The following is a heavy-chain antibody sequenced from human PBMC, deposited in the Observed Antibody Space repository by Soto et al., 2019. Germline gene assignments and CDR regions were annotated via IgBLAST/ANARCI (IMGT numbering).Heavy chain of an antibody. J-gene: IGHJ6*02. D-gene: IGHD3-3*01. CDR1: GFTLSDFS. V-gene: IGHV3-64*01. CDR2: ISYKGGST. Sequence: PGGSLRLSCAASGFTLSDFSMHWVRQAAGKGLEFVSAISYKGGSTYYANSVKGRFTISRDNAKNSLYLQMNSLRAEDTAVYYCARDPRQRGYDFWSGSGVDVWGQGTTVTVSS. CDR3: ARDPRQRGYDFWSGSGVDV.